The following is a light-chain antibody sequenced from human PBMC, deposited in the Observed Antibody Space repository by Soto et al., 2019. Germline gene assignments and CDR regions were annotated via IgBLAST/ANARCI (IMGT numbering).Light chain of an antibody. V-gene: IGKV1-5*01. CDR1: QNINTW. CDR2: DAS. CDR3: QQYDSYPRT. Sequence: DIQMTQSPSTLSASVGDRVTITCRASQNINTWLAWYQQKPGKAPKALIYDASSLESGVPSRFSGSGSGAEFTLTISSLQPYDFATYSCQQYDSYPRTFGQGTMVDI. J-gene: IGKJ1*01.